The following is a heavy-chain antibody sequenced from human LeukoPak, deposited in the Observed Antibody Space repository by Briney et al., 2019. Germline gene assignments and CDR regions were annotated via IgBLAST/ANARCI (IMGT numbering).Heavy chain of an antibody. CDR1: GFTFSSYG. J-gene: IGHJ4*02. CDR2: ISYDGSNK. D-gene: IGHD2-15*01. CDR3: ARDLEPYCSGGSCSRLDY. V-gene: IGHV3-30*03. Sequence: GGSLRLSCAASGFTFSSYGMHWDRQAPGKGLEWVAAISYDGSNKYYADSVKGRFTISRDNSKNTLYLQMNSLRAEDTAVYYCARDLEPYCSGGSCSRLDYWGQGTLVTVSS.